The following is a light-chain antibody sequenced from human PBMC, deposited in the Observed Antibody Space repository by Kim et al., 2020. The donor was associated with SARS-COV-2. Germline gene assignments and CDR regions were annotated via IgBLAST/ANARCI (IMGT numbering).Light chain of an antibody. CDR3: QQLNSYPRLT. J-gene: IGKJ4*01. CDR2: AAS. V-gene: IGKV1-9*01. Sequence: DIQLTQSPSFLSASVGDRVTITCRASQGISSYLAWYQQKPGKAPKLLIYAASTLQSGVPSRFSGSGSGTEFTLTISSLQPEDFATYYCQQLNSYPRLTFAEGPRWISN. CDR1: QGISSY.